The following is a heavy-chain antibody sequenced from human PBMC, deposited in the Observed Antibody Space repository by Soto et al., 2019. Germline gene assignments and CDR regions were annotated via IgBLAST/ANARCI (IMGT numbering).Heavy chain of an antibody. CDR1: GGTFSSYT. CDR2: IIPILGIA. V-gene: IGHV1-69*08. CDR3: VREADYGGNSEYYYCGMDV. J-gene: IGHJ6*02. D-gene: IGHD4-17*01. Sequence: QVQLVQSGAEVKKPGSSVKVSCKASGGTFSSYTISWVRQAPGQGLEWMGRIIPILGIANYAQKFQGRVTITADKSTSTAYMELSSLRSEDTAVYYCVREADYGGNSEYYYCGMDVWGQGTTVTASS.